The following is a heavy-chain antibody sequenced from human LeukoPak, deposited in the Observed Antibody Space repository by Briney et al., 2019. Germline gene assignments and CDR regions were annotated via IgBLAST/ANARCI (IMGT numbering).Heavy chain of an antibody. CDR2: ITGSGISA. J-gene: IGHJ5*02. V-gene: IGHV3-23*01. D-gene: IGHD7-27*01. Sequence: GGSLRLSCEASGFTFSTYAMAWVRQAPGKGLEWVSLITGSGISAYYADSVKGRFTISRDNSKNTLYLQMNSLRAEDTAVYYCAKGANWGRSLMVSWGQGTLVTVSS. CDR1: GFTFSTYA. CDR3: AKGANWGRSLMVS.